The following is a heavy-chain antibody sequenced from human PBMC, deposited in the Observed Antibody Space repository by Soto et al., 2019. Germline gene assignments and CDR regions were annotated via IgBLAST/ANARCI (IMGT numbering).Heavy chain of an antibody. CDR3: ARKGVAFDY. Sequence: QPGGSLRLSCAASGFTFSSYSMNWVRQAPGKGLEWISYISTTSSSIYYADSVKGRFTISRDNAKNSLFLQINSLRDEDTAVYYCARKGVAFDYWGQGALVTVSS. D-gene: IGHD3-3*01. J-gene: IGHJ4*02. CDR1: GFTFSSYS. CDR2: ISTTSSSI. V-gene: IGHV3-48*02.